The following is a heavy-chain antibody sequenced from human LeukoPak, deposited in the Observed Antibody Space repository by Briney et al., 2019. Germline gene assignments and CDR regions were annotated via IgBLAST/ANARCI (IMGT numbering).Heavy chain of an antibody. D-gene: IGHD6-13*01. CDR2: IYAGGST. V-gene: IGHV3-53*01. CDR1: GFTFSSNYY. J-gene: IGHJ3*02. CDR3: ARGAAALRLGPDAFDI. Sequence: GGSLRLSCAASGFTFSSNYYMSWVRQAPGKGLEWVSVIYAGGSTYYADSVKGRFTISRDNAKNSLYLQMNSLRAEDTAVYYCARGAAALRLGPDAFDIWGQGTMVTVSS.